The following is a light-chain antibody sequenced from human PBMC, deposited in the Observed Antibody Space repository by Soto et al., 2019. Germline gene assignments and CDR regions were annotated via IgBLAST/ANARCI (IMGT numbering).Light chain of an antibody. CDR1: QSVSSTY. CDR3: QQYGSSRT. Sequence: EIVLTQSPGTLSLSPGERATLSCRASQSVSSTYLAWYQQKPGQAPRLLIYGASSRATGIPARFSGSGSGTDFALTISGLEPEDFAVYYCQQYGSSRTFGQGTKVEIK. V-gene: IGKV3-20*01. J-gene: IGKJ1*01. CDR2: GAS.